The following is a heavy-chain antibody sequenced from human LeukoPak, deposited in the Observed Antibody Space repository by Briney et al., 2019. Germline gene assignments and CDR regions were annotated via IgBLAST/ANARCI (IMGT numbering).Heavy chain of an antibody. CDR1: GFTFSGYS. Sequence: PGGSLRLPCAASGFTFSGYSMNWVRQAPGKGLEWVSYISSSSNKIYYADSVKGRFITSRDNAKNSLYLQMNSLRDEDTAVYYCARSHLRFLELLDYWGQGTLVTVSS. D-gene: IGHD3-3*01. J-gene: IGHJ4*02. CDR3: ARSHLRFLELLDY. CDR2: ISSSSNKI. V-gene: IGHV3-48*02.